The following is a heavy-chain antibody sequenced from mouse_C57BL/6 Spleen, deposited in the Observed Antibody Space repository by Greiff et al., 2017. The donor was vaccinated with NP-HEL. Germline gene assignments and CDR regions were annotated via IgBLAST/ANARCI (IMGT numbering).Heavy chain of an antibody. CDR3: ARHMKDYDREAWFAD. V-gene: IGHV5-6*01. J-gene: IGHJ3*01. CDR2: ISSGGSYT. CDR1: GFTFSSYG. D-gene: IGHD2-4*01. Sequence: EVQGVESGGDLVKPGGSLKLSCAASGFTFSSYGMSWVRQTPDKRLEWVATISSGGSYTYYPDSVKGRFTISRDNAKNTLYLQMSRLKTEDTAMYYCARHMKDYDREAWFADWGQGTLVTVSA.